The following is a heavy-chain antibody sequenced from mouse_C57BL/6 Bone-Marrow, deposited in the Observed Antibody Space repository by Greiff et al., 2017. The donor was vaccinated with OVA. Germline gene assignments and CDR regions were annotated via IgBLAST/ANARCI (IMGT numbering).Heavy chain of an antibody. CDR1: GFSLTRYG. CDR2: IWGDGST. V-gene: IGHV2-3*01. D-gene: IGHD1-1*01. CDR3: AKPRRYYGSSSSYAMDY. J-gene: IGHJ4*01. Sequence: VQGVESGPGLVAPSQSLSITCTVSGFSLTRYGVSWVRQPPGKGLEWLGVIWGDGSTNYHSALISRLSISQDNSKSQVCLKLNSLQTDDTATYYCAKPRRYYGSSSSYAMDYWGQGTSVTVSS.